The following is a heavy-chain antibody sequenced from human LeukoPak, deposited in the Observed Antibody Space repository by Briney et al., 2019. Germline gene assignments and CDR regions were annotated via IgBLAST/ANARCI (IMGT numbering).Heavy chain of an antibody. CDR1: GGSISSGDYY. J-gene: IGHJ6*04. V-gene: IGHV4-30-4*08. CDR3: ARAYYYDSSGLDV. D-gene: IGHD3-22*01. CDR2: IYYSGST. Sequence: SSETLSLTCTVSGGSISSGDYYWSWIRQPPGKGLEWIGYIYYSGSTYYNPSLKSRVTISVDTSKNQFSLKLSSVTAADTAVNYCARAYYYDSSGLDVWGKGTTVTVSS.